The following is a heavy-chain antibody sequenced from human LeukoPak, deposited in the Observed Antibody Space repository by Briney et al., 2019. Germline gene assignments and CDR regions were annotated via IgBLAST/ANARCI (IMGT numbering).Heavy chain of an antibody. CDR2: ISSSGDSI. CDR3: ASLGPEGGDYSSSWDSDY. Sequence: GGSLRLSCAASGFTFSSYEMNWVRQAPGKGLQWVSYISSSGDSIYYADSVRGRFTISRDNAKNSLFLQMNSLTAEDTAVYYCASLGPEGGDYSSSWDSDYWGQGTLVTVSS. D-gene: IGHD6-13*01. CDR1: GFTFSSYE. V-gene: IGHV3-48*03. J-gene: IGHJ4*02.